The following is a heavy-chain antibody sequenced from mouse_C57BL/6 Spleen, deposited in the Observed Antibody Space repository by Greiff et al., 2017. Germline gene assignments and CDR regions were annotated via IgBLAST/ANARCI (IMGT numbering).Heavy chain of an antibody. CDR1: GYTFTDYY. D-gene: IGHD2-3*01. Sequence: EVQLQQSGPELVKPGASVKISCKASGYTFTDYYMNWVKQSHGKSLEWIGDINPNNGGTSYNQKFKGKATLTVDTSSSTAYMELRSLTSEDSAVYYCAAGKRYDGYPWYFDVWGTGTTVTVSS. CDR3: AAGKRYDGYPWYFDV. J-gene: IGHJ1*03. CDR2: INPNNGGT. V-gene: IGHV1-26*01.